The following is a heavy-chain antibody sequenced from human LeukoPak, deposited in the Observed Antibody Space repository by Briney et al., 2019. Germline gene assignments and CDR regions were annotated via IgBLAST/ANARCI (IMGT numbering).Heavy chain of an antibody. V-gene: IGHV3-9*01. Sequence: GGSLRLSCAASGFTFDDYAMHWVRQAPGKGLEWVSGISWNSGSIGYADSVKGRFTMSRDNAKNSLYLQMNSLRAEDTALYYCAKESGYGGYFDYWGQGTLVTVSS. J-gene: IGHJ4*02. D-gene: IGHD3-9*01. CDR2: ISWNSGSI. CDR1: GFTFDDYA. CDR3: AKESGYGGYFDY.